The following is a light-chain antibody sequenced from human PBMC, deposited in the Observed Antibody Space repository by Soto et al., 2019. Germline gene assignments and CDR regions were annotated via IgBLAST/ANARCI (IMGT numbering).Light chain of an antibody. Sequence: EIVLTQSPGTLSLSPGERATLSYSASHTISSSYLAWYQQKPGQAPRVLIYGASKRATGIPDRFSGSGSGTDFSLTISRLEPEDFAVYYCHQYDNAPQTYGQGTKVDIK. CDR2: GAS. CDR1: HTISSSY. CDR3: HQYDNAPQT. V-gene: IGKV3-20*01. J-gene: IGKJ2*01.